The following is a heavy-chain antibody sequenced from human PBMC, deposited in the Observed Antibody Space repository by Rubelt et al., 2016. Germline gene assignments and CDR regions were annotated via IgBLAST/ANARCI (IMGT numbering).Heavy chain of an antibody. CDR1: GYTFTGYY. CDR2: INPNSGGT. CDR3: ARFAIGRHSSGYLFDY. V-gene: IGHV1-2*02. Sequence: QVQLVQSGAEVKKPGASVKVSCKASGYTFTGYYMHWVRQAPGQGLEWMGWINPNSGGTNYAQKFPGRVTMTSDPSISTAYMELSRLRSDDTAVYYCARFAIGRHSSGYLFDYWGQGTLVTVSS. J-gene: IGHJ4*02. D-gene: IGHD3-22*01.